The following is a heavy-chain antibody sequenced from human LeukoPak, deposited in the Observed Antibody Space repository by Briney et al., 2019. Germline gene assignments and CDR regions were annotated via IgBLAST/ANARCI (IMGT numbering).Heavy chain of an antibody. J-gene: IGHJ6*02. Sequence: GGSLRLSCAASGFTFSSYAMSWVRQAPGKGLEWVSAISGSGGSTYYADSVKGRFTISRDNSKNTLYLQMNSLRAEDTAVYYCAKDIKQLYYYHGMDVWGQGTTVTVSS. CDR2: ISGSGGST. CDR3: AKDIKQLYYYHGMDV. D-gene: IGHD6-13*01. CDR1: GFTFSSYA. V-gene: IGHV3-23*01.